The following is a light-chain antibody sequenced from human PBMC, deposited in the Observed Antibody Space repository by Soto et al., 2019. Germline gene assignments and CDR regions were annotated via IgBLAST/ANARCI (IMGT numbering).Light chain of an antibody. J-gene: IGLJ2*01. CDR1: SSDIGSYVF. CDR3: SIFAGGNSVI. V-gene: IGLV2-8*01. Sequence: QSALTQPPSASGSPGQSVAISCTGTSSDIGSYVFVSWYQQHPGKAPKLLIYEVTKRPSGVPDRFSGSKSGNTASLTVSGLQVEAEADYYCSIFAGGNSVIFGGGTKLTVL. CDR2: EVT.